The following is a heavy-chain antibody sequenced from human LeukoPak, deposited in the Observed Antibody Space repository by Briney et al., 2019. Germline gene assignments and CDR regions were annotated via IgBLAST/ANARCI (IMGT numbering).Heavy chain of an antibody. CDR3: AKDQGMAAAGTNSNWFDP. J-gene: IGHJ5*02. V-gene: IGHV3-23*01. CDR2: ISGSGGTT. CDR1: GFTFSDYY. Sequence: PGGSLRLSCAASGFTFSDYYMSWLRQAPGKGLEWVSGISGSGGTTYYADSVKGRFTISRDNSKNTLYLQMNSLRAEDTAVYFCAKDQGMAAAGTNSNWFDPWGQGTLVTVSS. D-gene: IGHD6-13*01.